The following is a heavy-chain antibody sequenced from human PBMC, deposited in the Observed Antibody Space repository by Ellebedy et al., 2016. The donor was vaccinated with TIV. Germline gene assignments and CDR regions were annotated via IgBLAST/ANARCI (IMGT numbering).Heavy chain of an antibody. V-gene: IGHV1-8*01. Sequence: ASVKVSCXASGYTFTSYDINWVRQATGQGLEWMGWMNPNCGNTGYAQKFQGRVTMTRNTSISTAYMELSSLRSEDTAVYYCARGVSSGRFYYYYYYMDVWGKGTTVTVSS. J-gene: IGHJ6*03. D-gene: IGHD6-25*01. CDR3: ARGVSSGRFYYYYYYMDV. CDR2: MNPNCGNT. CDR1: GYTFTSYD.